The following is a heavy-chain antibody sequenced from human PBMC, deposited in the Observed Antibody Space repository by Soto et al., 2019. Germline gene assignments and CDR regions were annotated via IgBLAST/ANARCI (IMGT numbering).Heavy chain of an antibody. D-gene: IGHD3-9*01. CDR3: ARADYEILTGSYAMDV. J-gene: IGHJ6*02. Sequence: QVQLQESGPRLVKPSETLSLTCTVSDDFISSYYWNWIRPPAGKGLEWIGRVSTSGATNYNPSLESRVTMSVDTSKKLFALKLTSVTAADTAVYFCARADYEILTGSYAMDVWGQGTTVTVSS. CDR2: VSTSGAT. CDR1: DDFISSYY. V-gene: IGHV4-4*07.